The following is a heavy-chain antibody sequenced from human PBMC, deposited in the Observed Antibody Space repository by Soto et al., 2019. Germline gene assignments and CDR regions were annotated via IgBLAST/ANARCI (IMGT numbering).Heavy chain of an antibody. CDR2: INHSGST. V-gene: IGHV4-34*01. D-gene: IGHD3-3*01. CDR1: GGSFSGYY. CDR3: ARDNGYWSGYSYFDY. Sequence: KPSETLSLTCAVYGGSFSGYYWSWIRQPPGKGLEWIGEINHSGSTNYNPSLKSRVTISVDTSKNQFSLKLSSVTAADTAVYYCARDNGYWSGYSYFDYWGQGTLVTVSS. J-gene: IGHJ4*02.